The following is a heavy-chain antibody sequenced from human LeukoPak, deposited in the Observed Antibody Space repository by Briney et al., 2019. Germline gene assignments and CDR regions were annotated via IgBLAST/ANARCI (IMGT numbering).Heavy chain of an antibody. J-gene: IGHJ4*02. CDR2: ISYDGSSK. Sequence: GGSLRLSCAASGFTFSSYAMHWVRQAPGKGLEWVAVISYDGSSKYYADSVKGRFTISRDNSKNTLYLQMNSLRAEDTAVYYCARSTGYGSFDYWGQGTLVTVSS. D-gene: IGHD3-10*01. V-gene: IGHV3-30-3*01. CDR3: ARSTGYGSFDY. CDR1: GFTFSSYA.